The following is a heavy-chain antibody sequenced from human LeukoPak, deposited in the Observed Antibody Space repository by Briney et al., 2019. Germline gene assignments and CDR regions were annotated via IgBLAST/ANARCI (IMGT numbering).Heavy chain of an antibody. D-gene: IGHD3-3*01. CDR2: ISNDGRNT. Sequence: GGSLRLSCAASGFTFSTYAMHWVRQAPGKGLEWVAAISNDGRNTCYADSVKGRFTVSRDNSKTTLYLQMNSLRVVDTAVYYCARGPNYDFWSGYYTWGQETLVTVSS. CDR3: ARGPNYDFWSGYYT. J-gene: IGHJ5*02. V-gene: IGHV3-30*04. CDR1: GFTFSTYA.